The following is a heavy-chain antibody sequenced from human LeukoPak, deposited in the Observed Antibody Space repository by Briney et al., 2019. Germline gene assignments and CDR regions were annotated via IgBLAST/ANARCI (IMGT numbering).Heavy chain of an antibody. CDR1: GFTFSSYA. J-gene: IGHJ4*02. CDR2: IGSGT. Sequence: PGGSLRLSCGASGFTFSSYAMSWVRQAPGKGLEWVSAIGSGTYYADSVKGRFTNSRDNSKNTLYLQMNSLRAEDTAVYYCAKVLAYYFDYWGQGTLVTVSS. V-gene: IGHV3-23*01. CDR3: AKVLAYYFDY.